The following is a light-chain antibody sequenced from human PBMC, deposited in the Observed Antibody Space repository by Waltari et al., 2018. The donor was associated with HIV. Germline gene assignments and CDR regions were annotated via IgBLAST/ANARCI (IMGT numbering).Light chain of an antibody. J-gene: IGLJ2*01. CDR1: SSDVGAYNL. CDR3: CSYSGTGVI. CDR2: EVI. Sequence: QSALTQPASVSGSLGQSITISCSGTSSDVGAYNLVSWYQKSPGKAPKLMIFEVIKRPSGVSDRFSGSRSGNTASLTISGLQTEDEGDYYCCSYSGTGVIFGGGTKVTVL. V-gene: IGLV2-23*02.